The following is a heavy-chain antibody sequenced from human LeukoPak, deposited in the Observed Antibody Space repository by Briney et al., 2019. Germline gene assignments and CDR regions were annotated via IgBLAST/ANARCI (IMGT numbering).Heavy chain of an antibody. CDR1: GGSFSGYY. J-gene: IGHJ5*02. Sequence: SETLSLTCAVYGGSFSGYYWSWIRQPAGKGLEWIGRIYTSGSTNYNPSLKSRVTMSVDTSKNQFSLKLSSVTAADTAVYYCARSLPRLQKRFDPWGQGTLVTVSS. CDR2: IYTSGST. CDR3: ARSLPRLQKRFDP. V-gene: IGHV4-59*10. D-gene: IGHD5-24*01.